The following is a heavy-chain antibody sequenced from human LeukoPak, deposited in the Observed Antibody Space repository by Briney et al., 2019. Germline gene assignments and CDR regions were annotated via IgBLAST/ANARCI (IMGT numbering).Heavy chain of an antibody. V-gene: IGHV3-30*18. CDR3: AKEDPAAVLFTY. CDR2: ISYDGSNK. J-gene: IGHJ1*01. D-gene: IGHD6-13*01. CDR1: RFTFSSYG. Sequence: GGSLRLSCAASRFTFSSYGMHWVRQAPGKGLEWVAVISYDGSNKYYADSVKGRFTISRDNSKNTLYLQMNSLRAEDTAVYYCAKEDPAAVLFTYWGQGTLVTVSS.